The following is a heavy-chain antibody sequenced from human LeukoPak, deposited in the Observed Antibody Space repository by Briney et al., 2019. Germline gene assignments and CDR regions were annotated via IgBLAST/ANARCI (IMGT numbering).Heavy chain of an antibody. CDR2: INPNSGGT. V-gene: IGHV1-2*02. J-gene: IGHJ4*02. D-gene: IGHD2-2*01. Sequence: ASVKVSCKASGYTFTGYYMPWVRRAPGQGLEWMGWINPNSGGTNYAQKFQGRVTMTRDTSISTAYMELSRLRSDDTAVYYCARVRSDCSSTSCYVDYFDYWGQGTLVTVSS. CDR1: GYTFTGYY. CDR3: ARVRSDCSSTSCYVDYFDY.